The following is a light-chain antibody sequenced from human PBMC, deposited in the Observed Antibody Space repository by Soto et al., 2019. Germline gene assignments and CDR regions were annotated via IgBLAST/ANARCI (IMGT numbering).Light chain of an antibody. CDR1: SIDVGGYNY. CDR2: EVS. CDR3: SSYTSSSTPWV. Sequence: QSALTQPASVSGSPGQSITISCTGTSIDVGGYNYVSWYQQHPGKAPKLMIYEVSNRPSGVSNRFSGSKSGNTASLTISGLQAEDEADYYCSSYTSSSTPWVFGGGTKPTVL. V-gene: IGLV2-14*01. J-gene: IGLJ3*02.